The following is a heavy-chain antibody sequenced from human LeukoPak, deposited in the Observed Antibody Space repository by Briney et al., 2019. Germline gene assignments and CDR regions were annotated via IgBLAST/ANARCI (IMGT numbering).Heavy chain of an antibody. J-gene: IGHJ3*02. D-gene: IGHD2-15*01. CDR1: GFTFSSYW. V-gene: IGHV3-7*01. CDR2: IKQDGSEK. Sequence: GGSLRLSCAASGFTFSSYWMSWVRQAPGKGLEWVANIKQDGSEKYYVDSVKGRFTISRDNAKNSLYLRMNSLRAEDTAVYYCASHPSIEDAFDIWGQGTMVTVSS. CDR3: ASHPSIEDAFDI.